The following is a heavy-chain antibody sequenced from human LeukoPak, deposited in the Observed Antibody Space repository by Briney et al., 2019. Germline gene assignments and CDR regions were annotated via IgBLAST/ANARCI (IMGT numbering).Heavy chain of an antibody. J-gene: IGHJ4*02. CDR3: ARDWNSNYLFDY. Sequence: PGGSLRLSCAASGFTFSSYGMHWVRQAPGKGLEWVAVIWYDGSNKYYADSVKGRFTISRDNSKNTLYLQMNSLRAEDTAVYYCARDWNSNYLFDYWGLGTLVTVSS. CDR2: IWYDGSNK. V-gene: IGHV3-33*08. D-gene: IGHD4-11*01. CDR1: GFTFSSYG.